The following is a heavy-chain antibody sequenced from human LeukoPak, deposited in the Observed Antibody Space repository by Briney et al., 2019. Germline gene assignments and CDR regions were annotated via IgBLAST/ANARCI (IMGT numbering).Heavy chain of an antibody. D-gene: IGHD2/OR15-2a*01. CDR3: ARDRGYFYDQLDY. Sequence: GGSLRLSCAASGFTFSSSAMSWVRQAPGKGLEWVSAISNNGGYTYYADSVKGRFTISRDDARNSLYLQMNSLKDEDTAVYYCARDRGYFYDQLDYWGQGTLVTVSS. J-gene: IGHJ4*02. CDR1: GFTFSSSA. CDR2: ISNNGGYT. V-gene: IGHV3-23*01.